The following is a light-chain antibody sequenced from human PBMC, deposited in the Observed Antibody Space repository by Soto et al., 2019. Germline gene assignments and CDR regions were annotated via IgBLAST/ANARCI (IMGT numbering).Light chain of an antibody. CDR3: CSYAGSYVFV. V-gene: IGLV2-14*01. CDR2: MVS. Sequence: QSALTQPASVSGSPGQSITISCTGTSSDVGNYNYVSWYQQYPGRVPKLLIYMVSNRPSGVSNRFSGSKSGNTASLTISGLQAEDEADYYCCSYAGSYVFVFGTGTKVTVL. CDR1: SSDVGNYNY. J-gene: IGLJ1*01.